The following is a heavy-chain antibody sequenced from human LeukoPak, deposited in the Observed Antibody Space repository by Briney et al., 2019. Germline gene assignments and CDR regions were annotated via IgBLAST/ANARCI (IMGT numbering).Heavy chain of an antibody. CDR2: IYPGDSDT. CDR3: ARLGYCGGDCSHDAFDI. J-gene: IGHJ3*02. V-gene: IGHV5-51*01. D-gene: IGHD2-21*01. CDR1: GYSFTSYW. Sequence: GESLKISYKGSGYSFTSYWMGWVRQMAGKGLEWMGIIYPGDSDTSSSPSFQGQVTISADKSISTAYLQWSSLKASDTAMYYCARLGYCGGDCSHDAFDILGQGTMVTVSS.